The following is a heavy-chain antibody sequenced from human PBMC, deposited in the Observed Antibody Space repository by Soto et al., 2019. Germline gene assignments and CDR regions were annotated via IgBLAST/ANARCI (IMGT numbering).Heavy chain of an antibody. CDR2: VYYTGST. D-gene: IGHD3-22*01. J-gene: IGHJ1*01. Sequence: QLQLQESGPGLVKPSETLSLTCTVSGDSISSSYYYWGWIRQPPGKGLEWIGSVYYTGSTYYNPSLKSRVTISIDTSKNQFSLKLSSVTAADTALYYCARLRALHPRIVVAYIPHWGQGTLVTVSS. CDR1: GDSISSSYYY. V-gene: IGHV4-39*01. CDR3: ARLRALHPRIVVAYIPH.